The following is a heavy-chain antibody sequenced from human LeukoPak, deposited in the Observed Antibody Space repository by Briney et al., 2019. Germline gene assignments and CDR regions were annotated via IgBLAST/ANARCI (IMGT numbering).Heavy chain of an antibody. D-gene: IGHD4-11*01. CDR1: GFTFSSYS. J-gene: IGHJ3*02. V-gene: IGHV3-21*01. Sequence: GGSLRLSCAASGFTFSSYSMNWVRQAPGKGLEWVSSINSSSSYIYYADSVKGRFTISRDNAKNSLYLQMNSLRAEDTAVYYCAREMIADALHFNDAFDIWGQGTMVTVSS. CDR3: AREMIADALHFNDAFDI. CDR2: INSSSSYI.